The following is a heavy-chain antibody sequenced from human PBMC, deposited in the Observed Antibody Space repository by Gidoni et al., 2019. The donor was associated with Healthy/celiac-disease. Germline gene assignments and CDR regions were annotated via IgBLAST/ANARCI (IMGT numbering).Heavy chain of an antibody. J-gene: IGHJ4*02. CDR1: GFTFSSYG. Sequence: QVQLVESGGGVVQPGRSLRLSCAASGFTFSSYGMHWVRQAPGKGLEWVAVISYDGSNKYYADSVKGRFTISRDNSKNTLYLQMNSLRAEDTAVYYCAKGVKNRRAFDYWGQGTLVTVSS. CDR2: ISYDGSNK. CDR3: AKGVKNRRAFDY. V-gene: IGHV3-30*18.